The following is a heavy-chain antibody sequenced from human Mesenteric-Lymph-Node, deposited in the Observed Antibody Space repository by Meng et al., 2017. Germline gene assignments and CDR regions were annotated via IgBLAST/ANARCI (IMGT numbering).Heavy chain of an antibody. CDR1: GFTFSSYA. CDR2: IYSGGST. D-gene: IGHD1-26*01. J-gene: IGHJ4*02. CDR3: ARDRIVGATSGPKDY. V-gene: IGHV3-66*02. Sequence: GGSLRLSCAASGFTFSSYAMSWVRQAPGKGLEWVSVIYSGGSTYYADSVKGRFTIPRDNSKNTLYLQMNSLRAEDTAVYYCARDRIVGATSGPKDYWGQGTLVTVSS.